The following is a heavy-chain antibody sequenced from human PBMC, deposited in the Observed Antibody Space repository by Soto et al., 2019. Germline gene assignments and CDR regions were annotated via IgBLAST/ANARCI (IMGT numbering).Heavy chain of an antibody. D-gene: IGHD6-13*01. V-gene: IGHV4-59*01. Sequence: PSETLSLTCTVSGGSISPYYWSWIRQPPGKGLEWIGYVYYSGNTNYNPSLESRVTISVDTSRDRFSLNLTSATAADTAVYYCALKGAAASNAHYYMDVWGRGTAVTV. CDR2: VYYSGNT. J-gene: IGHJ6*03. CDR3: ALKGAAASNAHYYMDV. CDR1: GGSISPYY.